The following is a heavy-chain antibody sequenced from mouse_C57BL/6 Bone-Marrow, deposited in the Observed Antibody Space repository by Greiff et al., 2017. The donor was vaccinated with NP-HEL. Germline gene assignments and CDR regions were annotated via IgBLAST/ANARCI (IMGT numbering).Heavy chain of an antibody. J-gene: IGHJ2*01. D-gene: IGHD1-3*01. CDR1: GFTFSNYW. CDR2: IRLKSDNYAT. CDR3: TGGNDNYYFDY. Sequence: EVQLVESGGGLVQPGGSMKLSCVASGFTFSNYWMNWVRQSPEKGLEWVAQIRLKSDNYATHYVESVKGGFTISRDDAKSSVYLQMNNVRAEDTGIYYCTGGNDNYYFDYWGQGTTLTVSS. V-gene: IGHV6-3*01.